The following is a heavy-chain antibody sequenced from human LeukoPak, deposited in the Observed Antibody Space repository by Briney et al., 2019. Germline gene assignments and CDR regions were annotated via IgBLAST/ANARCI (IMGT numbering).Heavy chain of an antibody. D-gene: IGHD2-15*01. CDR2: ISYDGSNK. J-gene: IGHJ4*02. Sequence: SGGSLRLSCAASGFTFSSYGMHWVRPAPGKGLEWVAVISYDGSNKYYADSVKGRFTISRDNSKNTLYLQMNSLRAEDTAVYYCAKLVYIVVVVAPFGHWGQGTLVTVSS. CDR3: AKLVYIVVVVAPFGH. CDR1: GFTFSSYG. V-gene: IGHV3-30*18.